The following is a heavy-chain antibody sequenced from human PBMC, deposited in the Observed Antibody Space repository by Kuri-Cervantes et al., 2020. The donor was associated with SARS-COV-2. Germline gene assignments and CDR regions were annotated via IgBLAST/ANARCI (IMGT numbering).Heavy chain of an antibody. V-gene: IGHV3-23*01. CDR1: GFTFSSYA. Sequence: GESLKISCAASGFTFSSYAMSWVRQAPGKGLEWVSAISGSGGSTYYADSVKGRFTISRDNSKNTLYLQMNSLRAEDTAVYYCAKERYDFWSGGKRAPLDYWGQGTLVTVSS. J-gene: IGHJ4*02. D-gene: IGHD3-3*01. CDR2: ISGSGGST. CDR3: AKERYDFWSGGKRAPLDY.